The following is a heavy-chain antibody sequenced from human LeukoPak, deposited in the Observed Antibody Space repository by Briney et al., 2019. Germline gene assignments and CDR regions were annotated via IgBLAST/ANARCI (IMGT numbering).Heavy chain of an antibody. D-gene: IGHD6-19*01. CDR3: ARDGHSSGWYLYNWFDP. CDR2: INPNSGGT. Sequence: ASVKVSCKASGYTFTGYYMHWVRQAPGQGLEWMGWINPNSGGTNYAQKFQGRVTMTRDTSISTAYMELSRLRSDDTAVYYCARDGHSSGWYLYNWFDPWGQGTLVTVSS. CDR1: GYTFTGYY. V-gene: IGHV1-2*02. J-gene: IGHJ5*02.